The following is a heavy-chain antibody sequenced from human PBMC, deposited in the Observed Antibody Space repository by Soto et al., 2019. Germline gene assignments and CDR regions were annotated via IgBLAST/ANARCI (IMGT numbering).Heavy chain of an antibody. D-gene: IGHD2-15*01. CDR1: GGSISSGGYY. V-gene: IGHV4-31*03. CDR3: ASGLVVVAATPPDY. J-gene: IGHJ4*02. Sequence: SETLSLTCTVSGGSISSGGYYWSWIRQHPGKGLEWIGYIYYSGSTYYNPSLKSRVTISVDTSKNQFSLKLSSVTAADTAVYYCASGLVVVAATPPDYWGQGTLVTVSS. CDR2: IYYSGST.